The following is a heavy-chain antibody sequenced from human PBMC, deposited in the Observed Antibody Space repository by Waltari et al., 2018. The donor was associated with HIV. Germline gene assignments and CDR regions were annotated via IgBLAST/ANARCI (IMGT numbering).Heavy chain of an antibody. CDR2: IWYDGSKK. V-gene: IGHV3-33*01. Sequence: AQLEESGGGVVRPGRSRRSSSAASGLRVRHLGSHGVRQAPGKGLQWVAVIWYDGSKKEYSDSVKGRFTISKDNSKNTLFLQMNSLRVDDTAVYFCARVPFASSWSADSFDVWGPGTRITVSS. J-gene: IGHJ3*01. CDR3: ARVPFASSWSADSFDV. D-gene: IGHD6-13*01. CDR1: GLRVRHLG.